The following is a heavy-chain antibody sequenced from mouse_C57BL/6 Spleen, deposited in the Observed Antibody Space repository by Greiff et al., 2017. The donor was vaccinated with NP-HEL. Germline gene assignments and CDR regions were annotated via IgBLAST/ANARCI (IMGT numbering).Heavy chain of an antibody. V-gene: IGHV14-2*01. D-gene: IGHD3-2*02. Sequence: VQLQQSGAELVKPGASVKLSCTASGFNIKDYYMHWVKQRTEQGLEWIGRIDPEDGETKYAPKFQGKATITADTSSNTAYLQLSSLTSEDTAVYFCARSRGQLRFLYAMDYWGQGTSVTVSS. CDR2: IDPEDGET. CDR1: GFNIKDYY. CDR3: ARSRGQLRFLYAMDY. J-gene: IGHJ4*01.